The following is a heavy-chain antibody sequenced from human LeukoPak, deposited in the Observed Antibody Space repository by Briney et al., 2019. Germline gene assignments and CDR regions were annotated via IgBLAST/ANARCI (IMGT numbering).Heavy chain of an antibody. D-gene: IGHD3-16*01. CDR1: GLTLSGQW. V-gene: IGHV3-7*01. CDR2: IKHDGSEK. J-gene: IGHJ4*02. CDR3: AYTNNLKY. Sequence: PGGSLRLSCAASGLTLSGQWMNWVRQAPGQGLEWVANIKHDGSEKYYVDSVKGRFTISRDDAKNSLFLQMNSVRAEDTAVYYCAYTNNLKYWGQGTLVTVSS.